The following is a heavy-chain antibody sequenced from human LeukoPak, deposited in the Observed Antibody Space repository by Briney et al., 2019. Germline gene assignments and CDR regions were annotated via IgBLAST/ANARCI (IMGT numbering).Heavy chain of an antibody. D-gene: IGHD3-10*01. CDR1: GGSISTYS. CDR2: IYYTGRT. Sequence: SETLSLTCTVSGGSISTYSWSWIRQPPGKGLEWIGYIYYTGRTSYNPSLKSRVTISGDASKNQFSLKLSSVTAADTAVYYCASATMVKYYFDYWGQGILVTVSS. CDR3: ASATMVKYYFDY. V-gene: IGHV4-59*01. J-gene: IGHJ4*02.